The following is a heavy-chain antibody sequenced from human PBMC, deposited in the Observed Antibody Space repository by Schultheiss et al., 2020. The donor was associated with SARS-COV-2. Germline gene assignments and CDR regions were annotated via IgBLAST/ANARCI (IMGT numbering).Heavy chain of an antibody. CDR2: ISSSGSTI. CDR3: ARVAGAYGDYCWYYYYYYMDV. V-gene: IGHV3-48*03. D-gene: IGHD4-17*01. Sequence: GGSLRLSCAASGFTFSSYEMNWVRQAPGKGLVWVLYISSSGSTIYYADSVKGRFTISRDNAKNSLYLQMNSLRAEDTAVYYCARVAGAYGDYCWYYYYYYMDVWGQGTTVTVSS. J-gene: IGHJ6*03. CDR1: GFTFSSYE.